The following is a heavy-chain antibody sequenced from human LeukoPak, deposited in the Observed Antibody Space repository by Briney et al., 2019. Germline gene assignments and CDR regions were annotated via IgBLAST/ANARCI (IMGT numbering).Heavy chain of an antibody. J-gene: IGHJ4*02. CDR2: IYTSGST. V-gene: IGHV4-4*07. D-gene: IGHD6-19*01. CDR3: ARSDSSGWYDPFGY. Sequence: SETLSLTCTVSGGSISSYYWSWIRQPAGKGLEWIGRIYTSGSTNYNPSLKSRVTMSVDTSKNQFSLKLSSVTAADTAVYYCARSDSSGWYDPFGYWGQGTLVTVSS. CDR1: GGSISSYY.